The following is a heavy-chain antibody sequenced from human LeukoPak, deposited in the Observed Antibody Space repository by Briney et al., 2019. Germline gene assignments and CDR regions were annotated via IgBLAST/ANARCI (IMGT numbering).Heavy chain of an antibody. D-gene: IGHD6-6*01. CDR3: TREATSRHGMDV. CDR2: VRSNTYGGTA. J-gene: IGHJ6*02. Sequence: GGSLRLSCTASGFNFDAYAMSWVRQAPGKGLEWVGFVRSNTYGGTAEYAASVKGSFIISRDDSKRIAYLQINSLRTEDTAVYYCTREATSRHGMDVWGQGTTVTVSS. V-gene: IGHV3-49*04. CDR1: GFNFDAYA.